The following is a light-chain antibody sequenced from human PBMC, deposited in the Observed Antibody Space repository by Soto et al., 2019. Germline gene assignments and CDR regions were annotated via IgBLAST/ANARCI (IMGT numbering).Light chain of an antibody. V-gene: IGKV1-9*01. CDR3: QQLNSYPRGT. Sequence: DIQLTQSPSFLSASVGDRVTITCRASQGISSYLAWYQQKPGKAPKLLIYAASTLQSGVPSRFRGSGSGTEFTLTISSLQPEDFATYYCQQLNSYPRGTFGQGTKLEIK. J-gene: IGKJ2*01. CDR2: AAS. CDR1: QGISSY.